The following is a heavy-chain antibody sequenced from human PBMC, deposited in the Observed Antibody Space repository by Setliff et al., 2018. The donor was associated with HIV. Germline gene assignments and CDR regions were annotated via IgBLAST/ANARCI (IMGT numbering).Heavy chain of an antibody. CDR1: GGSINSGTYY. Sequence: KPSETLSLTCTVSGGSINSGTYYWSWIRQPAGKGLEWIGHYYITGDTNYNPSLKSRVSISVDTSKNQFSLKLNSVTAADTAVYYCARGCSGGTCTSDAFDIWGQGTMVTVSS. D-gene: IGHD2-15*01. CDR3: ARGCSGGTCTSDAFDI. CDR2: YYITGDT. V-gene: IGHV4-61*09. J-gene: IGHJ3*02.